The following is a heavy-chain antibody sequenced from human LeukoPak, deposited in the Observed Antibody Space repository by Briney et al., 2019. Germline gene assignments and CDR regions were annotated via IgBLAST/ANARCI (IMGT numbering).Heavy chain of an antibody. V-gene: IGHV4-30-4*08. J-gene: IGHJ6*03. CDR1: GGSINSGDYY. Sequence: SETLSLTCTVSGGSINSGDYYWSWIRQPPGKGLEWIRYIYYSGSTYYDPSLKSRVTISVDTSKNQFSLKLSSVTAADTAVYYCARADQPLRESGVVISYYYYYYYMDVWGKGTTVTVSS. D-gene: IGHD3-3*01. CDR3: ARADQPLRESGVVISYYYYYYYMDV. CDR2: IYYSGST.